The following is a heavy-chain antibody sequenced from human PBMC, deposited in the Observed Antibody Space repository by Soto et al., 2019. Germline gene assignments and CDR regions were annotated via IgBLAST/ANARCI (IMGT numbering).Heavy chain of an antibody. CDR3: ASDQGYCSSTSCYPQYYYYYYGMDV. J-gene: IGHJ6*02. CDR2: ISAYNGNT. CDR1: GYTFTSYG. V-gene: IGHV1-18*04. Sequence: ASVKVSCKASGYTFTSYGISWVRQAPGQGLEWMGWISAYNGNTNYAQKLQGRVTMTTDTSTSTAYMELRSLRSDDTAVYYCASDQGYCSSTSCYPQYYYYYYGMDVWGQGTTVTVSS. D-gene: IGHD2-2*01.